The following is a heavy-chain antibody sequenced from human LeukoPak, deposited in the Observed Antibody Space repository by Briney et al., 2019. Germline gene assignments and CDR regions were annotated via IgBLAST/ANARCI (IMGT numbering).Heavy chain of an antibody. CDR2: LYHSGNT. J-gene: IGHJ4*02. CDR1: GYSISSHNY. CDR3: ARGPH. Sequence: SETLSLTCSVSGYSISSHNYWGWIRQPPGRGLEWIGSLYHSGNTYYNPSLKGRVTTSVDTSNNQFSLKLTSVTAADTAVYYCARGPHWGQGTLVTVSS. V-gene: IGHV4-38-2*02.